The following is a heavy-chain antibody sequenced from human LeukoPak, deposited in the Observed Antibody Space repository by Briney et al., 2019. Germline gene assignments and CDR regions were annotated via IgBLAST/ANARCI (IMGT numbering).Heavy chain of an antibody. CDR2: ISAYNGNT. Sequence: ASVKLSCKASGYTFTSYGISWVRQAPGQGLEWMGWISAYNGNTNYTQKLQGRVTMTTDTSTSTAYMELRSLRSDDTAVYYCARRAVGQHFDYWGQGTLVTVSS. J-gene: IGHJ4*02. V-gene: IGHV1-18*01. CDR1: GYTFTSYG. CDR3: ARRAVGQHFDY. D-gene: IGHD1-26*01.